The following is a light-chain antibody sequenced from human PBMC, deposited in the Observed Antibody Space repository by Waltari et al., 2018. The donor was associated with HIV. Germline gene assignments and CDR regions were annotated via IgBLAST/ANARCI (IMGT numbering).Light chain of an antibody. CDR1: QSSSSN. CDR3: QQYKNFPLT. J-gene: IGKJ4*01. Sequence: EIVMTQHPAPLSVSPGERVTPSSRASQSSSSNLVWYQQKPGQAPRLLIYRASARATGIPARFSGSGSGTEFTLTISSLQSEDFALYYCQQYKNFPLTFGGGTKVEIK. V-gene: IGKV3-15*01. CDR2: RAS.